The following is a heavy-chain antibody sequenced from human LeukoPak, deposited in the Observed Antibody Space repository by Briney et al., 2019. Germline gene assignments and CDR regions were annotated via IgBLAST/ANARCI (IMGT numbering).Heavy chain of an antibody. CDR3: ARGGYYAMDV. J-gene: IGHJ6*02. CDR2: ISHDGSNK. Sequence: GRSLRLSCAASGFTFSNFDMHWVRQAPGEGLGWVAVISHDGSNKFYVDSVKGRFTISRDNSQNTLYLQMNRLRGEDTAVYYCARGGYYAMDVWGQGTTVTVSS. V-gene: IGHV3-30*03. CDR1: GFTFSNFD.